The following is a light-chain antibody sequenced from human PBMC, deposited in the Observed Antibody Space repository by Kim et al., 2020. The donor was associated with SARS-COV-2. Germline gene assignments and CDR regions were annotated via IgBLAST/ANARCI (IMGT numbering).Light chain of an antibody. Sequence: QSVLTQPPPAFGTPGQRVTISCSGSSSNIGSNFVYWYQQLPGKAPKLVIHRNNQRPSGVPDRFSGSKSGTSSSLAISGLRSEDEADYFCAAWDYSLGEVFGGGTQLTVL. CDR2: RNN. J-gene: IGLJ3*02. CDR3: AAWDYSLGEV. V-gene: IGLV1-47*01. CDR1: SSNIGSNF.